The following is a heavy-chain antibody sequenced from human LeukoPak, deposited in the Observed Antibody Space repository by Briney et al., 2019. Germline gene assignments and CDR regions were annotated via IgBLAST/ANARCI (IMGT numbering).Heavy chain of an antibody. Sequence: EASVRVSCKASGGTFSSYAISWVRQAPGQGLKWVGSVIPIFGSASYGQNFQDRFTITADESTNTAHLDLSSLRSDDTAVYYCARAQSTFDYYYYMDVWGKGTTVTVSS. CDR2: VIPIFGSA. J-gene: IGHJ6*03. D-gene: IGHD2/OR15-2a*01. CDR1: GGTFSSYA. V-gene: IGHV1-69*13. CDR3: ARAQSTFDYYYYMDV.